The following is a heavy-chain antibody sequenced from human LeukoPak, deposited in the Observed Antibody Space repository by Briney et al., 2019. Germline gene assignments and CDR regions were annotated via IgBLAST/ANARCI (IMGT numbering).Heavy chain of an antibody. CDR1: GYTFTAVH. J-gene: IGHJ4*02. Sequence: ASVKVSCKASGYTFTAVHMHWVRRAPGQGLEWMGWINPNSGGTDYAQKFQGRVTMTRDTSISTAYMELSRLRSDDTAVYYCARGSSGWYVYFDCWGQGTLVTVSS. CDR3: ARGSSGWYVYFDC. V-gene: IGHV1-2*02. CDR2: INPNSGGT. D-gene: IGHD6-19*01.